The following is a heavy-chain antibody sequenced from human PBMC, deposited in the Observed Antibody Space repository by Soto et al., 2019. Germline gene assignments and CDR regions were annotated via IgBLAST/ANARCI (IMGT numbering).Heavy chain of an antibody. V-gene: IGHV3-13*01. Sequence: EVQLVESGGGLVQPGGSLRLSCAASGFTFSSYDMHWVRQATGKGLEWVSAIGTAGDTYYPGSVKGRLTISRENAKNSLYLQMNSLRAEDTAMYYCARRQHYYYDSSGYYTRHYFDYWGQGTLVTVSS. D-gene: IGHD3-22*01. CDR3: ARRQHYYYDSSGYYTRHYFDY. CDR2: IGTAGDT. J-gene: IGHJ4*02. CDR1: GFTFSSYD.